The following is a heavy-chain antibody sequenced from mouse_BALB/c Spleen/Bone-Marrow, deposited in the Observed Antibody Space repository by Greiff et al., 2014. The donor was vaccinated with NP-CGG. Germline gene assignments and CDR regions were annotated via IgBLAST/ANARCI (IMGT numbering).Heavy chain of an antibody. D-gene: IGHD1-1*01. V-gene: IGHV5-12*02. CDR1: GFTFSDYY. CDR3: ARRRSLYYAMDY. J-gene: IGHJ4*01. CDR2: ISNGGGST. Sequence: VQLKESGGGLVQPGGSLKLSCATSGFTFSDYYMYWVRQTPEKRLEWVAYISNGGGSTYYPDTVKGRFTISRDNAKNTLYLQMSRLKSEDTATYYCARRRSLYYAMDYWGQGTSVTVSS.